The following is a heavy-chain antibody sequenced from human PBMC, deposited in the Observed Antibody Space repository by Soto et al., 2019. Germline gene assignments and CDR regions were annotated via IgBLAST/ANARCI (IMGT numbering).Heavy chain of an antibody. Sequence: QVQLVESGGGVVQPGRSLRLSCAASGFTFSSYGMHWVRQAPGKGLEWVAVISYDGSNKYYADSVKGRFTISRDNSKNTLYLQMNSLRAEDTAVYYCAKDGNYDFWSGYDVDYYYGMDVW. CDR1: GFTFSSYG. V-gene: IGHV3-30*18. CDR3: AKDGNYDFWSGYDVDYYYGMDV. J-gene: IGHJ6*01. CDR2: ISYDGSNK. D-gene: IGHD3-3*01.